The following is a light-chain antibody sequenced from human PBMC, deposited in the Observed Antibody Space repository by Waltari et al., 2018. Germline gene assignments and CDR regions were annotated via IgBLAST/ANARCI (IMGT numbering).Light chain of an antibody. V-gene: IGKV3-11*01. CDR1: QTVSPY. J-gene: IGKJ1*01. CDR2: DAS. Sequence: IVLTQSPATLSLSPGERATLSCRASQTVSPYLAWFQQKPGPAPRLLMYDASNRAPGIPARFSGSGSGTDFSLTISSLEPEDFAVYYCLQRSLWPWTFGQGTKVAVK. CDR3: LQRSLWPWT.